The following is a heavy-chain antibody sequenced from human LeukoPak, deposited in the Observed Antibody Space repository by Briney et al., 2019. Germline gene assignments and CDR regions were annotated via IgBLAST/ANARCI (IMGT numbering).Heavy chain of an antibody. Sequence: PGGSLRLSCAASGFTFSSYAMHWVRQAPGKGLEWVTVIAHDASNTIYADSVKGRFTISRDNSKNTLYLQMNSLRAEDTAVYYCARAFLSSSPNFYWGQGTLVTVSS. CDR1: GFTFSSYA. CDR3: ARAFLSSSPNFY. V-gene: IGHV3-30*14. CDR2: IAHDASNT. J-gene: IGHJ4*02. D-gene: IGHD6-13*01.